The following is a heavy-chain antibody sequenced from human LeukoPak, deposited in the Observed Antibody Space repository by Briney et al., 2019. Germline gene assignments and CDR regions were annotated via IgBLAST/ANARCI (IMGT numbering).Heavy chain of an antibody. Sequence: GGSLRLSCAASGFTFSSNYLSWVRQAPGKGLEWISVIYTGGNTYYADSVKGRFTFSRDNSKNTLYLQMNSLRAEDTAIYYCARVASGYYYSSPDGMDVWGQGTTVTVSS. CDR1: GFTFSSNY. J-gene: IGHJ6*02. CDR2: IYTGGNT. D-gene: IGHD3-22*01. CDR3: ARVASGYYYSSPDGMDV. V-gene: IGHV3-53*01.